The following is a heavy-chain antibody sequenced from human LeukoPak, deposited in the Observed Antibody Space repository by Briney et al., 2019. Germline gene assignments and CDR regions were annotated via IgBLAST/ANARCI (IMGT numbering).Heavy chain of an antibody. J-gene: IGHJ4*02. D-gene: IGHD3-22*01. V-gene: IGHV1-18*01. CDR2: ISAYNGNT. CDR1: GYTFTSYG. CDR3: AREKNEGYYYDSSGYFDY. Sequence: ASVKVSCKASGYTFTSYGISWVRQAPGQGLEWMGWISAYNGNTSYAQKHQGRVTMTTDTSTSTAYMELRSLRSDDTAVYYCAREKNEGYYYDSSGYFDYWGQGTLVTVSS.